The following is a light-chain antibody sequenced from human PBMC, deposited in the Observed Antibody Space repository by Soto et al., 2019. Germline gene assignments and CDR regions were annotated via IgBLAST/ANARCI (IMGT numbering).Light chain of an antibody. CDR1: TGAVTSSHY. V-gene: IGLV7-46*01. Sequence: QAVVTQEPSLTVSPGGTVTLTCGSTTGAVTSSHYPHWFQQKPGQAPRTLIYDTSNKHSWTPARFSGSLLGGKAALTLAGAQTDDEADYYCLLSYSGTSWVFGGGTKLTVL. CDR2: DTS. J-gene: IGLJ3*02. CDR3: LLSYSGTSWV.